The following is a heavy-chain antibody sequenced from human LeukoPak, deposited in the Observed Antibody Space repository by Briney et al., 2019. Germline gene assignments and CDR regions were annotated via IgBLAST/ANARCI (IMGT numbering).Heavy chain of an antibody. J-gene: IGHJ1*01. CDR3: ARVRAIAATGTGARYFQD. D-gene: IGHD1-1*01. V-gene: IGHV1-2*02. Sequence: GASVKVSCKASGYTFTDYHIYWMRQAPGQRLEWMGWNNPNSGGTNYAQNFQGRVTMTRDTSTNTAYMELSRLRSDDTAVYFCARVRAIAATGTGARYFQDRGQGTLVTVSS. CDR1: GYTFTDYH. CDR2: NNPNSGGT.